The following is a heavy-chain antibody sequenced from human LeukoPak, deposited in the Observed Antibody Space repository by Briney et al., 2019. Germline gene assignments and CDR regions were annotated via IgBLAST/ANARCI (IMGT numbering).Heavy chain of an antibody. CDR2: INGDGGTT. Sequence: PGGSLRLYCAASGFTFDDYDMHWVRQAPGKGLEWVSLINGDGGTTYYADSVKGRFTISRDNSKNSLYLQMNSLRTEDTALYYCAKDDYDYVWGNYRPPDYWGQGTLVTVSS. D-gene: IGHD3-16*02. CDR3: AKDDYDYVWGNYRPPDY. CDR1: GFTFDDYD. J-gene: IGHJ4*02. V-gene: IGHV3-43*02.